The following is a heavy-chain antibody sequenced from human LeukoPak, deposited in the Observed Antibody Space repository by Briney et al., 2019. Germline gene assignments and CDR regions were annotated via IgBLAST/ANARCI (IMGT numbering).Heavy chain of an antibody. J-gene: IGHJ4*02. CDR1: GGSISRGSYY. V-gene: IGHV4-39*01. D-gene: IGHD6-19*01. Sequence: SETLSLTCTVSGGSISRGSYYWGWIRQPPGKGLEWIGSIYYSGSAYYNPSLKSRVTISVDTSKNQFSLRLTSVTAADTAVYYCARPYSSGWTGFDYWGRGTLVTVSS. CDR2: IYYSGSA. CDR3: ARPYSSGWTGFDY.